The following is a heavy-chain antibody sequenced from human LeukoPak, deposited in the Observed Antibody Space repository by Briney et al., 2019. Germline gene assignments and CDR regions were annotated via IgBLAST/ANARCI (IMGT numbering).Heavy chain of an antibody. V-gene: IGHV4-34*01. J-gene: IGHJ6*02. Sequence: SKTLSLTCAVYGGSFSGYYWSWIRQPPGKGLEWIGEINHSGSTNYNPSLKSRVTISVDTSKNQFSLKLSSVTAADTAVYYCARGYYDSSGYWGIYYYYGMDVWGQGTTVTVSS. CDR1: GGSFSGYY. D-gene: IGHD3-22*01. CDR3: ARGYYDSSGYWGIYYYYGMDV. CDR2: INHSGST.